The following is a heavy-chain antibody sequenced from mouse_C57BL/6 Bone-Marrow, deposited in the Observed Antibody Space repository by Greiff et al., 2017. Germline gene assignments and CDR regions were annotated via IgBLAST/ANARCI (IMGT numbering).Heavy chain of an antibody. D-gene: IGHD1-1*01. CDR3: TRAQKNGRGYWYFDV. V-gene: IGHV5-9-1*02. CDR2: ISSGGDYI. J-gene: IGHJ1*03. Sequence: EVMLVESGEGLVKPGGSLKLSCAASGFTFSSYAMSWVRQTPEKRLEWVAYISSGGDYIYYADTVKGRFTISRDNARNTLYLQMSSLKSEDTAIYYWTRAQKNGRGYWYFDVWGTGTTVTVSS. CDR1: GFTFSSYA.